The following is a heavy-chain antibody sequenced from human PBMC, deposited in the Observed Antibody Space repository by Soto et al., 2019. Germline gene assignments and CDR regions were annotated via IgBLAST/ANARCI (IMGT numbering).Heavy chain of an antibody. CDR1: GFTFSMYA. J-gene: IGHJ6*02. Sequence: LRLSCATSGFTFSMYAMSWVRQAPGKGLEWVSAVSGSGGNTYYADSAKGRFTISRDNSKNTVYMQMSSLRAEDTAIYYCAKESNHFYYYGMDVWGPGTTATVPS. CDR3: AKESNHFYYYGMDV. CDR2: VSGSGGNT. V-gene: IGHV3-23*01.